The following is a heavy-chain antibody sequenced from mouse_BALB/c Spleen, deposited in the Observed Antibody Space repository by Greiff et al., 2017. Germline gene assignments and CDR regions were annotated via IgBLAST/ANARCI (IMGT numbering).Heavy chain of an antibody. V-gene: IGHV1S22*01. CDR1: GYTFTSYW. Sequence: LQQPGSELVRPGASVKLSCKASGYTFTSYWMHWVKQRPGQGLEWIGNIYPGSGSTNYDEKFKSKATLTVDTSSSTAYMQLSSLTSEDSAVYYCTRFTTVVATREGFAYWGQGTLVTVSA. CDR2: IYPGSGST. D-gene: IGHD1-1*01. CDR3: TRFTTVVATREGFAY. J-gene: IGHJ3*01.